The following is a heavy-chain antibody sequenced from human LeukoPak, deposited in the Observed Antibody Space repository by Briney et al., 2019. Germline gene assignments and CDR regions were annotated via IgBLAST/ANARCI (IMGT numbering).Heavy chain of an antibody. CDR3: ARVGDFEYYFDY. V-gene: IGHV4-34*01. J-gene: IGHJ4*02. D-gene: IGHD3-10*01. Sequence: SETLSLTCAVYGGSFSGYYWSWIRQPPGKGLEWIGEINHSGSTNYNPSLKSRVTISVDTSKNQFSLKLSSVTAADTAVYYCARVGDFEYYFDYWGQGTLVTVSS. CDR2: INHSGST. CDR1: GGSFSGYY.